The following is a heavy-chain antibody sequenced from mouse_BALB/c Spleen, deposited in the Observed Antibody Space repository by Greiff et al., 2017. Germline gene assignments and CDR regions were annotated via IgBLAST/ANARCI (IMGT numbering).Heavy chain of an antibody. CDR2: ISDGGSYT. J-gene: IGHJ1*01. CDR3: ARRYFDV. CDR1: GFTFSDYY. Sequence: DVQLVESGGGLVKPGGSLKLSCAASGFTFSDYYMYWVRQTPEKRLEWVATISDGGSYTYYPDSVKGRFTISRDNAKNNLYLQMSSLKSEDTAMYYCARRYFDVWGAGTTVTVSS. V-gene: IGHV5-4*02.